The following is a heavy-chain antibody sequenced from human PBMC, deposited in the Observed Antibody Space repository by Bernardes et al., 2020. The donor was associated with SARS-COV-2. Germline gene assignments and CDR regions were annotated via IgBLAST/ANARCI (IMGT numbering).Heavy chain of an antibody. CDR1: GGSFSGYY. D-gene: IGHD3-10*01. V-gene: IGHV4-34*01. CDR3: ARDRMVRGVIANYYYGMDV. J-gene: IGHJ6*02. Sequence: SETLSLTCAVYGGSFSGYYWSWIRQPPGKGLEWIGEINHSGSTNYNPSLKSRVTISVDTSKNQFSLKLSSVTAADTAVYYCARDRMVRGVIANYYYGMDVWGQGTTVTVSS. CDR2: INHSGST.